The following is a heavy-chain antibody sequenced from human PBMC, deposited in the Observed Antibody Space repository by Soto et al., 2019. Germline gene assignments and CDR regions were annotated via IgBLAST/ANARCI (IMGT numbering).Heavy chain of an antibody. D-gene: IGHD3-3*01. V-gene: IGHV3-53*01. CDR3: ARNSRDYDFWTGGSDYGMDV. Sequence: PGGSLRLSCAASGSPVSSNYMSLVRQAPGKGLEWVSVIYSGGSTYYADSVKGRFTISRDNSKNTLYLQMNSLRAEDTAVYYCARNSRDYDFWTGGSDYGMDVWGQGTTVTVSS. J-gene: IGHJ6*02. CDR1: GSPVSSNY. CDR2: IYSGGST.